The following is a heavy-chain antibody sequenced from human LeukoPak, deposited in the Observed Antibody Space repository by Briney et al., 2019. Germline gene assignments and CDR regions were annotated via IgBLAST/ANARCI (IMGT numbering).Heavy chain of an antibody. D-gene: IGHD3-9*01. J-gene: IGHJ5*02. CDR1: GFTFSSCG. CDR3: AKDPRGILTGYLNWFDP. V-gene: IGHV3-30*02. Sequence: GGSLRLSCVASGFTFSSCGMHWVRQAPVKGLEWVAFIRYDGGNKYYTDSVKGRFTISRDNSKNTLYLQMNSLRAEDTAVYYCAKDPRGILTGYLNWFDPWGLGTLVTVSS. CDR2: IRYDGGNK.